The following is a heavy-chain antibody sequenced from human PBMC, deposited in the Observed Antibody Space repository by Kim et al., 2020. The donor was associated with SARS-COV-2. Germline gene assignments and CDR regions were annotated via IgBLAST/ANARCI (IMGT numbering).Heavy chain of an antibody. CDR2: INHSGST. D-gene: IGHD4-17*01. CDR3: ARAFSGDYEAVSLFDAFD. CDR1: GGSFSGYY. Sequence: SETLSLTCAVYGGSFSGYYWSWIRQPPGKGLEWIGEINHSGSTNYNPSLKRRVSISVDTSKNQFSLKLSSVTAADTAVYYCARAFSGDYEAVSLFDAFD. J-gene: IGHJ3*02. V-gene: IGHV4-34*01.